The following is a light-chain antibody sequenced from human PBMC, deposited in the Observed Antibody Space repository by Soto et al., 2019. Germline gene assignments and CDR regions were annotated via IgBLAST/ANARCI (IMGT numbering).Light chain of an antibody. J-gene: IGLJ1*01. CDR2: GNT. Sequence: QSVLTQPPSVSGSPGQRVTISCTWISSNIGAGYAVHWYQQLPGKAPKLLIYGNTNRPSGVPDRFSGSKSGTSASLAITGLQAEDEADYYCQSYDSSLSASYVFGGGTKVTVL. V-gene: IGLV1-40*01. CDR3: QSYDSSLSASYV. CDR1: SSNIGAGYA.